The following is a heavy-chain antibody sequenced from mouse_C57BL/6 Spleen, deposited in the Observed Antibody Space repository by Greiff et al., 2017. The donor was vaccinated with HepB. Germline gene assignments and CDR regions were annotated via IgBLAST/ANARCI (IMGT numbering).Heavy chain of an antibody. D-gene: IGHD1-1*01. CDR3: ARYDYGSSYWFAY. CDR1: GYTFTSYG. CDR2: IYPRSGNT. V-gene: IGHV1-81*01. J-gene: IGHJ3*01. Sequence: QVQLKQSGAELARPGASVKLSCKASGYTFTSYGISWVKQRTGQGLEWIGEIYPRSGNTYYNEKFKGKATLTADKSSSTAYMELRSLTSEDSAVYFCARYDYGSSYWFAYWGQGTLVTVSA.